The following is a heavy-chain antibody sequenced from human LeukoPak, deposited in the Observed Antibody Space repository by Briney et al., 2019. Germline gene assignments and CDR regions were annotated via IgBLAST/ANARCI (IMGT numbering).Heavy chain of an antibody. Sequence: PSETLSLTCIVSGGPINNQYGRWIRQPPGQGLEWIGYIFDTGNTNYNPSLKSRVAISLDTSKNQFSLKLRSVTAADTAVYYCARDQVGYGLDYWGQGTLVTVSS. CDR2: IFDTGNT. CDR3: ARDQVGYGLDY. J-gene: IGHJ4*02. D-gene: IGHD5-18*01. CDR1: GGPINNQY. V-gene: IGHV4-59*11.